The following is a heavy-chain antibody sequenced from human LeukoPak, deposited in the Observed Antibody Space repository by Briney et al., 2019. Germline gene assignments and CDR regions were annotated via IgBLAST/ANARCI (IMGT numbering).Heavy chain of an antibody. CDR2: ISGSGGST. V-gene: IGHV3-23*01. CDR1: GFTFSSYA. Sequence: GGSLRLSCAASGFTFSSYAMSWVRQVPGKGLEWVSAISGSGGSTYYADSVKGRFTISRDNSKNTLYLQMNSLRAKDTAVYYCAKYSSSWSTYTWFDPWGQGTLVTVSS. D-gene: IGHD6-13*01. J-gene: IGHJ5*02. CDR3: AKYSSSWSTYTWFDP.